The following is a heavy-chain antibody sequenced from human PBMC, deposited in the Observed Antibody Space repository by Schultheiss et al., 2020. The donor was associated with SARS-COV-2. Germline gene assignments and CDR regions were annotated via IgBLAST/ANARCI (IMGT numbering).Heavy chain of an antibody. V-gene: IGHV3-15*01. CDR2: IKSKTDGGTT. Sequence: GGSLRLSCAASGFIFSNAWMSWVRQAPGKGLEWVGRIKSKTDGGTTDYAAPVKGRFTISRDDSKNTLYLQMNSLKTEDTAVYYCTFVLYSSSWYMSYYYYYMDVWGKGTTVTVSS. CDR1: GFIFSNAW. D-gene: IGHD6-13*01. CDR3: TFVLYSSSWYMSYYYYYMDV. J-gene: IGHJ6*03.